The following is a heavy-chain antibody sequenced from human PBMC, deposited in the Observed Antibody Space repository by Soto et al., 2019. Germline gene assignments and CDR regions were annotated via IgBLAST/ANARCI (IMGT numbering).Heavy chain of an antibody. CDR2: IKQDGSEK. J-gene: IGHJ3*01. D-gene: IGHD2-15*01. Sequence: GGSMRLSFSASGFTFSSYWISWVRQAPGKGLEWVANIKQDGSEKYYVDSVKGRFTISRDNAKNSLYLQMNSLRAEDTAVYYCSRDPCYCIGARCYSDAFYVLFKGTLAT. V-gene: IGHV3-7*01. CDR3: SRDPCYCIGARCYSDAFYV. CDR1: GFTFSSYW.